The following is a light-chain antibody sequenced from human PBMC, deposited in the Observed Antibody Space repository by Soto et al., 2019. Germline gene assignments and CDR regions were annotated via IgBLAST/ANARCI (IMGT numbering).Light chain of an antibody. CDR3: CSYAGSSSYV. CDR2: TVT. Sequence: QSVLTQPRSVSGSPGQSVTISCTGTSSDIGGYNYVSWYQQHPGKAPTLMIYTVTKRPSGVPDRFSGSKSDNTASLTISGLQADDEADYYCCSYAGSSSYVFGTGTKVTVL. J-gene: IGLJ1*01. CDR1: SSDIGGYNY. V-gene: IGLV2-11*01.